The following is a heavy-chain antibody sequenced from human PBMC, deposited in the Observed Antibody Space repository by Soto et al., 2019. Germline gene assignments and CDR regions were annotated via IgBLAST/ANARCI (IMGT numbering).Heavy chain of an antibody. CDR3: TRDPYGGSRYYFDS. CDR1: GFTFTNYG. Sequence: QVQLVESGGGVVQPGRSLRLSFAASGFTFTNYGMHWVRQAPGKGLEWVAVIWYDGSNKYYADSVKGRFTISKDNSQNTLYLQMNNLRAEDTAMYYCTRDPYGGSRYYFDSWGQGTLVTVSS. J-gene: IGHJ4*02. CDR2: IWYDGSNK. V-gene: IGHV3-33*01. D-gene: IGHD1-26*01.